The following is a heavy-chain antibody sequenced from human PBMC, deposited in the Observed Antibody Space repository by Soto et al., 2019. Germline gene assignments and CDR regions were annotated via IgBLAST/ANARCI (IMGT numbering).Heavy chain of an antibody. V-gene: IGHV1-2*04. CDR2: INPNSGGT. Sequence: ASVKVSCKASGYNFTGYYMHWVRQAPGQGLEWMGWINPNSGGTNYAQKFQGWVTMTRDTSISTAYMELSRLRSDDTAVYYCARDGSRYCTNGVCYTLSYYMDVWGKGTTVTVSS. CDR1: GYNFTGYY. J-gene: IGHJ6*03. D-gene: IGHD2-8*01. CDR3: ARDGSRYCTNGVCYTLSYYMDV.